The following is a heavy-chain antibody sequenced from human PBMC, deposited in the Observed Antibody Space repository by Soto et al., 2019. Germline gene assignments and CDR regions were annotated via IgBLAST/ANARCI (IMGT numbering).Heavy chain of an antibody. CDR3: ASVTPYFWALVDS. V-gene: IGHV1-69*01. J-gene: IGHJ5*01. CDR2: ILPVFGSA. CDR1: GGTFGTHA. Sequence: QVHLVQSGAEVKKPGSSVKVSCTASGGTFGTHAICWVRQAPGQGLEWMGRILPVFGSANSAPKFKDRVTISADDSTGTAYLELINLTSDDTAVYFCASVTPYFWALVDSWGPGTLVTVSS. D-gene: IGHD3-3*01.